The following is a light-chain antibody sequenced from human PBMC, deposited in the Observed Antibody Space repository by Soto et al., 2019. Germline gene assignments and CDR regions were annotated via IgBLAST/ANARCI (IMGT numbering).Light chain of an antibody. V-gene: IGLV2-14*01. CDR3: SSYTSSSTYV. Sequence: QSALTQPASVSGSPGQSITISCTGNSSDVGGYNYVSWYQQHPGKAPKLMIYEVSNRPSGVSNRFSGSKSGNTASLTISGLPAEDEADYYCSSYTSSSTYVFGTGTKLTVL. CDR2: EVS. J-gene: IGLJ1*01. CDR1: SSDVGGYNY.